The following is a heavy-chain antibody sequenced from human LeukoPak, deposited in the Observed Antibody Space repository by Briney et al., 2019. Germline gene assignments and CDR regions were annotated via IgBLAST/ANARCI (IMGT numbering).Heavy chain of an antibody. Sequence: SETLSLTCSVSDYSISSDYYWAWIRPPPGKGLEWIGEIYHSGSTNYNPSLKSRVTISVDKSKNQFSLKLSSVTAADTAVYYCASAGYYGDLYYFDYWGQGTLVTVSS. V-gene: IGHV4-38-2*02. D-gene: IGHD4-17*01. J-gene: IGHJ4*02. CDR1: DYSISSDYY. CDR2: IYHSGST. CDR3: ASAGYYGDLYYFDY.